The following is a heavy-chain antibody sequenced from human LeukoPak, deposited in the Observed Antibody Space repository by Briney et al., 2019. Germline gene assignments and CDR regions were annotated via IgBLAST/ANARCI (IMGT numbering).Heavy chain of an antibody. CDR2: INHSGST. CDR1: GGSFSGYY. D-gene: IGHD3-22*01. CDR3: ARVSGDDSSGYRYFDY. V-gene: IGHV4-34*01. Sequence: SETLSLTCAVYGGSFSGYYWSWIRQPPGKGLEWIGEINHSGSTNYNPSLKSRVTISVDTSKNQFSLKLSSVTAADTAVYYCARVSGDDSSGYRYFDYWGRGTLVTVSS. J-gene: IGHJ4*02.